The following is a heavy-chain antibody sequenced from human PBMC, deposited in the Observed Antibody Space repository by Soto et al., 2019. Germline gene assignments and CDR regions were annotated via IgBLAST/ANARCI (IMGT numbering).Heavy chain of an antibody. J-gene: IGHJ5*02. D-gene: IGHD1-1*01. Sequence: ASVKVSCKASGYTFTGYYMHWVRQAPGQGLEWMGWINPNSGGTNYAQKFQGRVTMTRDTSISTAYMELSRLRSDDTAVYYCARNSGGHLETGTTLVNWFDPWGQGTLVTVSS. CDR1: GYTFTGYY. V-gene: IGHV1-2*02. CDR2: INPNSGGT. CDR3: ARNSGGHLETGTTLVNWFDP.